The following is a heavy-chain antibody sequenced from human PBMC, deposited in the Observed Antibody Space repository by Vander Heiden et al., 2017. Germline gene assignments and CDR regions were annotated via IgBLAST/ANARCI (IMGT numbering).Heavy chain of an antibody. CDR3: ARQLAGRAWFDP. CDR1: GFPFSDYY. D-gene: IGHD3-10*01. V-gene: IGHV3-11*01. Sequence: QVQLVDSGGGLVKPGGSLRPSCPASGFPFSDYYMNWIRQAPGKGLEWVSYISGSGSTIYYADSVKGRFTISRDNAKNSLYLQMNSLRAEDTAVYYCARQLAGRAWFDPWGQGTLVTVSS. J-gene: IGHJ5*02. CDR2: ISGSGSTI.